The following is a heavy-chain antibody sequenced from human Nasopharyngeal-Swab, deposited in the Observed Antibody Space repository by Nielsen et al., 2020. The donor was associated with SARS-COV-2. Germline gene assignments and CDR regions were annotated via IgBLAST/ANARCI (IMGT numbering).Heavy chain of an antibody. D-gene: IGHD2-15*01. V-gene: IGHV3-30-3*01. CDR1: GFTFSSYA. CDR2: ISYDGSNK. J-gene: IGHJ6*02. CDR3: ARDGQRNCSGGSCYHYYYYGMDV. Sequence: GGSLRLSCAASGFTFSSYAMHWVRQAPGKGLEWVAVISYDGSNKYYADSVKGRFTISRDNAKNSLYLQMNSLRAEDTAVYYCARDGQRNCSGGSCYHYYYYGMDVWGQGTTVTVSS.